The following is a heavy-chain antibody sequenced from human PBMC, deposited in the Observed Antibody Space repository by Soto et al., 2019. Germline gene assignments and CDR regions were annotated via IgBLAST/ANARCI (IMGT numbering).Heavy chain of an antibody. Sequence: EVQLEESGGGLVQPGGSLRLSCVVSGFTVSRNYMSWVRQAPGKGLEWVSVIYSGGSTYYADSLKGRFTISRHNTKNTSQLQMNSLRAEDTAVYYCARGGNPNYYWGQGTLVTVSS. CDR1: GFTVSRNY. J-gene: IGHJ4*02. CDR2: IYSGGST. V-gene: IGHV3-53*04. CDR3: ARGGNPNYY.